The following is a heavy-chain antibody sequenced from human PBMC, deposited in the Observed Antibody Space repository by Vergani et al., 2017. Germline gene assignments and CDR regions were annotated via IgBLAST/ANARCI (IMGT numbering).Heavy chain of an antibody. CDR1: GGPISSSSYY. CDR3: ARLLNDDY. V-gene: IGHV4-39*01. CDR2: IYYSGRT. Sequence: QLQLQESGPGLVKPSETLSLTCTVSGGPISSSSYYWGWIRQPPGKGLEWIGSIYYSGRTYYNPSLKSRVTISVDTSKNQFSLKLSSVTAADTAGYYCARLLNDDYWGQGTLVTVSS. J-gene: IGHJ4*02. D-gene: IGHD1-1*01.